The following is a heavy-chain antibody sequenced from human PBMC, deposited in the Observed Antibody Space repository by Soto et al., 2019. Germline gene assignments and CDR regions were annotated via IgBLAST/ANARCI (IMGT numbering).Heavy chain of an antibody. CDR1: GYTFYRYG. CDR3: ARDPQQDSKGYYLEWFAP. Sequence: QVQLVQSGAEVKKAGASVKVSCKASGYTFYRYGITWVRQAPGQGLEWMGWINPSNDNTNYAQKFRGRVTMTTDAPTSTAHMEMRSLKSDDTAVYYGARDPQQDSKGYYLEWFAPWGQGTLVTVSS. D-gene: IGHD3-22*01. J-gene: IGHJ5*02. CDR2: INPSNDNT. V-gene: IGHV1-18*01.